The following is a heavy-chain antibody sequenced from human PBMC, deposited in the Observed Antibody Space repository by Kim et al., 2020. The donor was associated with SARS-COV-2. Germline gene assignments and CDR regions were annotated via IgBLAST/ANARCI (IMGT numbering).Heavy chain of an antibody. D-gene: IGHD2-8*01. Sequence: GGSLRLSCAASGYTFSSFCMAWVRQAPGKGLEWVANIAEDGVKKEYVDSVKGRFTISRDNAKNSLYLHMESLRAEDTAVYYCAKWRGPQSEFENWGQGTLVTVSS. V-gene: IGHV3-7*01. CDR1: GYTFSSFC. J-gene: IGHJ4*02. CDR2: IAEDGVKK. CDR3: AKWRGPQSEFEN.